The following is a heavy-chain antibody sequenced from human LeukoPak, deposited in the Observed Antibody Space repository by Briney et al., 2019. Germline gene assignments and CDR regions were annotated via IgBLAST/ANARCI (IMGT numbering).Heavy chain of an antibody. D-gene: IGHD4-17*01. V-gene: IGHV4-59*01. Sequence: PSETLSLTCTVSGGSICSYYWSWIRQPPGKGLEWIGYIYYSGSTNYNPSLKSRVTISVDTSKNQFSLKLSSVTAADTAVYYCARNYGDFDYWGQGTLVTVSS. CDR1: GGSICSYY. J-gene: IGHJ4*02. CDR3: ARNYGDFDY. CDR2: IYYSGST.